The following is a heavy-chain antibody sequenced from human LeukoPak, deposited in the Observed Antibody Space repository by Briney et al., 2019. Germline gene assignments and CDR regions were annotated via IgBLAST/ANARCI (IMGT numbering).Heavy chain of an antibody. CDR2: INPSGGST. V-gene: IGHV1-46*01. CDR3: ARVSGGMDVVVPAAQRAEYFQH. CDR1: GYTFTSYY. Sequence: ASVKVSCKASGYTFTSYYMHWVRQAPGQGLEWMGIINPSGGSTSYAQKFQGRVTMTRDMSTSTVYMELSSLRSEDTAVYYCARVSGGMDVVVPAAQRAEYFQHWGQGTLVTVSS. J-gene: IGHJ1*01. D-gene: IGHD2-2*01.